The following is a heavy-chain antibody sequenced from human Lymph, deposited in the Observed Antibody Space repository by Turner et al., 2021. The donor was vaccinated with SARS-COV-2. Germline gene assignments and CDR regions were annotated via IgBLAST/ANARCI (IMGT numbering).Heavy chain of an antibody. CDR3: ARDVERYNDFWSGYSGGYGLDV. CDR1: GYTFTGYY. J-gene: IGHJ6*02. Sequence: QVQLVQSGAEVKQPGASVMVSCKASGYTFTGYYMHWVRQAPGQGLEWMGWINPNSGGTNYAQKFQGRVTMTRDTSISTAYMELSRLRSDDTAVYYCARDVERYNDFWSGYSGGYGLDVWGQGTTVTVSS. CDR2: INPNSGGT. V-gene: IGHV1-2*02. D-gene: IGHD3-3*01.